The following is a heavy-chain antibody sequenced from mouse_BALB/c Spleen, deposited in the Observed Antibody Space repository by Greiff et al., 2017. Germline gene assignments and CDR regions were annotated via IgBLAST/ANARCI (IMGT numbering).Heavy chain of an antibody. D-gene: IGHD2-14*01. Sequence: EVKLVESGGGLVQPGGSLKLSCAASGFTFSSYGMSWVRQTPDKRLELVATINSNGGSTYYPDSVKGRFTISRDNAKNTLYLQMSSLKSEDTAMYYCARDGGVRGDFDYWGQGTTLTVSS. V-gene: IGHV5-6-3*01. J-gene: IGHJ2*01. CDR2: INSNGGST. CDR3: ARDGGVRGDFDY. CDR1: GFTFSSYG.